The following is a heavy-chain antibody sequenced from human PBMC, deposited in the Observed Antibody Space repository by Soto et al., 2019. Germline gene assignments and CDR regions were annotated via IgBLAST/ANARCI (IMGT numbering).Heavy chain of an antibody. D-gene: IGHD1-26*01. CDR3: ARLVSAAANDY. V-gene: IGHV3-7*04. Sequence: GSLRLSCSASGFTFSSYWMSCVRQAPGKGLEWVANIKGDGNEIYYVDSVKGRFTISRDNAKNSLYLQMNSLRAEDTAVYYCARLVSAAANDYWGQGALVTVSS. CDR1: GFTFSSYW. J-gene: IGHJ4*02. CDR2: IKGDGNEI.